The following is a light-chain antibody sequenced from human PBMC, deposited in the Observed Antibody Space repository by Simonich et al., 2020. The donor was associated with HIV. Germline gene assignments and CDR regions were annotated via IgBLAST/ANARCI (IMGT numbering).Light chain of an antibody. CDR2: SNN. J-gene: IGLJ3*02. CDR1: SSNIGSTT. Sequence: QSVLTQPPSASGTPGQRVTISCSGSSSNIGSTTGNWYQQLPGTAPKLLIYSNNQRPSGVPDRFAASKSGTSASLAISGLQSEDEADYYCAAWDDSLNGVFGGGTKLTVL. CDR3: AAWDDSLNGV. V-gene: IGLV1-44*01.